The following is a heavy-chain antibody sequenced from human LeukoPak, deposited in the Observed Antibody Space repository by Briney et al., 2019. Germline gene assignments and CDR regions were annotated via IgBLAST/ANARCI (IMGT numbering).Heavy chain of an antibody. D-gene: IGHD3-10*01. Sequence: SQTLSLTCTVSGGSISSGGYYWSWIRQHPGKGLEWIGYIYYSGSTYYNPSLKSRVTISVDTSKNQFSLKLSSVTAADTAVYYCARAPFNITVVRGVIYFDYWGQGTLVTVSS. CDR2: IYYSGST. V-gene: IGHV4-31*03. CDR3: ARAPFNITVVRGVIYFDY. CDR1: GGSISSGGYY. J-gene: IGHJ4*02.